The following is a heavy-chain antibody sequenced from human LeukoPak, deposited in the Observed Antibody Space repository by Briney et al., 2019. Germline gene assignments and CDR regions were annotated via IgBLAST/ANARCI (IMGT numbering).Heavy chain of an antibody. CDR2: LSSSNSTI. CDR3: ARGGPQAPY. J-gene: IGHJ4*02. CDR1: GFTFSSYS. V-gene: IGHV3-48*01. Sequence: GGSLRLSCAAYGFTFSSYSMNWVRQAPGKGLEWVSYLSSSNSTIYYADSVKGRFTISRDNAKNSLYLQMNSLRAEDTAVYYCARGGPQAPYWGQGTLVTVSS.